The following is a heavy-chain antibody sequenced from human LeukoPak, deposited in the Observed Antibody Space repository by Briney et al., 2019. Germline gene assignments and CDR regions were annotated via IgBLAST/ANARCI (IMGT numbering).Heavy chain of an antibody. D-gene: IGHD6-6*01. CDR2: IKQDGSEK. J-gene: IGHJ4*02. CDR3: ARMGSSSSAY. V-gene: IGHV3-7*01. CDR1: GFTFSSYW. Sequence: GGSLRLSCAASGFTFSSYWMSWVRQAPGKGLEGVANIKQDGSEKNYVDSVKGRFTISRDNAKKSLYLQMNSLRAEDSAVYYCARMGSSSSAYWGQGTLVTVSS.